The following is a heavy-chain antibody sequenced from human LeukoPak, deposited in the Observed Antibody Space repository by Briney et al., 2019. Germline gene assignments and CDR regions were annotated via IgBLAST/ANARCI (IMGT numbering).Heavy chain of an antibody. D-gene: IGHD1-26*01. CDR1: GGSISSYY. J-gene: IGHJ6*03. Sequence: SETLSLTCTVSGGSISSYYWSWIRQPAGKGLEWIGRIYTSGSTNYNPSLKSRVTMSVDTSKNQFSLKLSSVTAADTAVYYCARRGTRELLAYYYYYYMDVWGKGTTVTISS. CDR3: ARRGTRELLAYYYYYYMDV. V-gene: IGHV4-4*07. CDR2: IYTSGST.